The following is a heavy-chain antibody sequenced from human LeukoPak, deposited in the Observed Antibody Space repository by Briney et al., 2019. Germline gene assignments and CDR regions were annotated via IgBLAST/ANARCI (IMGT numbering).Heavy chain of an antibody. J-gene: IGHJ6*02. D-gene: IGHD3-10*01. CDR3: ARGPYYYGSGSYTSPFRYYGMDV. Sequence: SETLSLTCAVYGGSLSGYYWSWIRQPPGKGLEWIGEINHSGSTNYNPSLKSRVTISVDTSKNQFSLKLSSVTAADTAVYYCARGPYYYGSGSYTSPFRYYGMDVWGQGTTVTVSS. CDR1: GGSLSGYY. V-gene: IGHV4-34*01. CDR2: INHSGST.